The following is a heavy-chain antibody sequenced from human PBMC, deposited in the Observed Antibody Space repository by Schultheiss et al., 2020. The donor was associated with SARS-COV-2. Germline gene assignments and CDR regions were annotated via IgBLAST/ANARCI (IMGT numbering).Heavy chain of an antibody. J-gene: IGHJ5*02. Sequence: SETLSLTCAISGDGVSGNSAAWNWIRQSPSRGLEWLGRTYYRSTWFTDYAGSVRSRITINPDTSKNQFSLQLNSATPEDTAVYYCARERGITGTAWFDPWGQGTLVTVSS. CDR3: ARERGITGTAWFDP. CDR1: GDGVSGNSAA. CDR2: TYYRSTWFT. V-gene: IGHV6-1*01. D-gene: IGHD1-20*01.